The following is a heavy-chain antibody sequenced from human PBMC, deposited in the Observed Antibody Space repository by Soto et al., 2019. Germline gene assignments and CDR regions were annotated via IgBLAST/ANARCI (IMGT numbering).Heavy chain of an antibody. CDR3: ARDCGGPFDS. CDR1: GDSISIYY. CDR2: IYYSGST. Sequence: TLSLTCTVSGDSISIYYWSWIRQPPGKGLEWLGYIYYSGSTDYNPSLKSRVTILVDTSKNQFSLKLTAVTAADTAVYYCARDCGGPFDSWGQGTLVTVSS. J-gene: IGHJ4*02. D-gene: IGHD2-21*01. V-gene: IGHV4-59*01.